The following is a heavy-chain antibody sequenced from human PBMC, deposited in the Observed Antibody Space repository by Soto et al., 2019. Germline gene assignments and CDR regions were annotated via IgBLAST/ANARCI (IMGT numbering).Heavy chain of an antibody. CDR2: INHSGTT. V-gene: IGHV4-34*01. CDR1: GWSVSGYF. Sequence: WETLSLTCSVYGWSVSGYFWSWIRKPPGKGLEWIGEINHSGTTSYSPSLDSRVTTSVDTSKNQFSLRLSSVTAADTAIYYCARRYCSDSYCSYFDYWGRGTLVTVSS. J-gene: IGHJ4*02. CDR3: ARRYCSDSYCSYFDY. D-gene: IGHD2-15*01.